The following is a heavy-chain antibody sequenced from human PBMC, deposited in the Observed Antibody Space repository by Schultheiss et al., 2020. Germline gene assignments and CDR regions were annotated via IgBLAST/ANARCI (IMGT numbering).Heavy chain of an antibody. Sequence: GGSLRLSCAASGFTFSSYAMSWVRQAPGKGLEWVAVISYDGSNKYYADSVKGRFTISRDNAKNSLYLQMNSLRAEDTAVYYCARGWTGTYYYYMDVWGKGTTVTVSS. CDR3: ARGWTGTYYYYMDV. D-gene: IGHD1-1*01. CDR1: GFTFSSYA. CDR2: ISYDGSNK. V-gene: IGHV3-30*04. J-gene: IGHJ6*03.